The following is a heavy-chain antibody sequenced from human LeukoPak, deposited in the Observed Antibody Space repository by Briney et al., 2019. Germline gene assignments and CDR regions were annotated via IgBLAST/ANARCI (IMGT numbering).Heavy chain of an antibody. Sequence: SETLSLTCTVSGGSISSYYWSWIRQPPGKGLEWIGYIYYSGSTNYSPSLKSRVTISVDTSKNQFSLKLSSVTAADTAVYYCARDAPLAAAGTMAYYYGMDVWGQGTTVTVSS. J-gene: IGHJ6*02. CDR2: IYYSGST. CDR1: GGSISSYY. D-gene: IGHD6-13*01. CDR3: ARDAPLAAAGTMAYYYGMDV. V-gene: IGHV4-59*01.